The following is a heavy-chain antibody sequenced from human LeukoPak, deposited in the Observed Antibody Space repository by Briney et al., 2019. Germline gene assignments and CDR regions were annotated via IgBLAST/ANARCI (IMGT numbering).Heavy chain of an antibody. D-gene: IGHD3-22*01. J-gene: IGHJ6*03. CDR2: IIPIFGTA. CDR1: GGTFSSSA. CDR3: ARPSSGYYFDYYYYYMDV. V-gene: IGHV1-69*05. Sequence: SVKVSCKASGGTFSSSAISWVRQAPGQGLEWMGGIIPIFGTANYAQKFQGRVTITTDESTSTAYMELSSLRSEDTAVYYCARPSSGYYFDYYYYYMDVWGKGTMVTVS.